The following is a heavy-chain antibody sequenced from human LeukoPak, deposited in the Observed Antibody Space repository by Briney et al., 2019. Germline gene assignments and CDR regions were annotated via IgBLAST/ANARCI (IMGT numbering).Heavy chain of an antibody. J-gene: IGHJ4*02. D-gene: IGHD1-7*01. CDR1: GFNFINYW. CDR3: ARDKNWNYDLLHY. V-gene: IGHV3-7*01. CDR2: INQDGREI. Sequence: GGSLTLYCAASGFNFINYWMTWVRQAPGKGLEWVANINQDGREIFYVDSVKGRFTISRDNARNSLYLQINSLRAEDTAVYYCARDKNWNYDLLHYWGQGTLVTVSS.